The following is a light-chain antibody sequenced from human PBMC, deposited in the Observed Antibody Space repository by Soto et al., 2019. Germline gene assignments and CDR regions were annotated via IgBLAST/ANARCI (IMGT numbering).Light chain of an antibody. CDR1: QDISNY. Sequence: DIQLTQSPSSLSASVEDRVTITCQASQDISNYLNWYEQKPGKAPNLLIFDASKLKTGVPSRFSGRGSGTVFTFTISSLQPEDVATYFCQQYNNFSPLTFGGGTNVEIK. CDR3: QQYNNFSPLT. J-gene: IGKJ4*01. CDR2: DAS. V-gene: IGKV1-33*01.